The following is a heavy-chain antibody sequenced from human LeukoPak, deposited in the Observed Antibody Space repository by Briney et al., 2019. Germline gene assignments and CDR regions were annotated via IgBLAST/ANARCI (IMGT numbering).Heavy chain of an antibody. CDR1: GGTFSSYA. Sequence: PAASVKVSCKASGGTFSSYAISWVRQAPGQGLEWMGGIIPIFGTANYAQKFQGRVTITADKSTSTAYMELSSLRSEDTAVYYCARENYYDSSGYPNWFDPWGQGTLVTVSS. D-gene: IGHD3-22*01. CDR2: IIPIFGTA. J-gene: IGHJ5*02. V-gene: IGHV1-69*06. CDR3: ARENYYDSSGYPNWFDP.